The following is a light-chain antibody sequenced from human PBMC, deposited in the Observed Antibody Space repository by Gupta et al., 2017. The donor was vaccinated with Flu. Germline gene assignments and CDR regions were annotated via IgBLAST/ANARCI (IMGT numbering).Light chain of an antibody. J-gene: IGLJ1*01. CDR3: QVWEATTDNRYV. CDR1: NIGSKS. Sequence: SYVLTQPPSVSVAPGQTARITCGGDNIGSKSVHWYQQTPGQAPVLVVYNDDDRPAGSPERFSGSNSGNTATLTITRVEAGEEADYYCQVWEATTDNRYVFGTGTKVTVL. CDR2: NDD. V-gene: IGLV3-21*02.